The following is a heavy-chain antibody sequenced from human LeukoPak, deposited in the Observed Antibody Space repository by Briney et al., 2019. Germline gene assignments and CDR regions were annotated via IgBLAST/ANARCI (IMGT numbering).Heavy chain of an antibody. CDR2: ISGSGGGT. J-gene: IGHJ4*02. Sequence: PGGSLRLSCAASGFTFSSYAMSWVRQAPGKGLEWVSAISGSGGGTYYADSVKGRFTISRDNSKNTLYLQMNSLRAEDTAVYYCAKVIGFVVVTGSYFDYWGQGTLVTVSS. V-gene: IGHV3-23*01. CDR1: GFTFSSYA. CDR3: AKVIGFVVVTGSYFDY. D-gene: IGHD2-21*02.